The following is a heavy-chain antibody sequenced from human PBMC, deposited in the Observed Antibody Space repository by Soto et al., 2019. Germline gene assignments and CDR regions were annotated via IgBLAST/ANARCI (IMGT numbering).Heavy chain of an antibody. CDR3: AREQYNWKL. CDR2: VYHTGNT. CDR1: GVSITPYY. V-gene: IGHV4-59*01. D-gene: IGHD1-20*01. J-gene: IGHJ4*02. Sequence: SETLSLTCTVSGVSITPYYWTWIRHPPGKGLEWIGYVYHTGNTYYNPSLKSRVTISLDTSKNQVSLRLKSVTAADTAVYYCAREQYNWKLWGQGTLVTVSS.